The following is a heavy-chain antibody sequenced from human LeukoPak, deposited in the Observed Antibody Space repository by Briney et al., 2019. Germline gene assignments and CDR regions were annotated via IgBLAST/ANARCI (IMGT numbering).Heavy chain of an antibody. D-gene: IGHD1-26*01. CDR2: IIPILGIA. V-gene: IGHV1-69*04. J-gene: IGHJ4*02. CDR3: ARRYSGSYSIDY. CDR1: GGTFSSYA. Sequence: ASVKVSCKASGGTFSSYAISWVRQAPGQGLEWMGRIIPILGIANYAQKFQGRVTITADKSTSTAYMELSSLRSEDTAVYYCARRYSGSYSIDYWGQGTLVTVSS.